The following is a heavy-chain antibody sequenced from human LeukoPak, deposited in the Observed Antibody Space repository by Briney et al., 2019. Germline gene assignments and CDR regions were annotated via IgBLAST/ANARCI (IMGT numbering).Heavy chain of an antibody. CDR1: GFTFSSYG. J-gene: IGHJ5*02. CDR2: IRYDGSNK. V-gene: IGHV3-30*02. D-gene: IGHD3-22*01. Sequence: PGGSLRLSCAAPGFTFSSYGMHWVRQAPGKGLEWVAFIRYDGSNKYYADSVKGRFTISRDNSKNTLYLQMNSLRAEDTAVYYCAKGLGDSSGYLNWFDPWGQGTLVTVSS. CDR3: AKGLGDSSGYLNWFDP.